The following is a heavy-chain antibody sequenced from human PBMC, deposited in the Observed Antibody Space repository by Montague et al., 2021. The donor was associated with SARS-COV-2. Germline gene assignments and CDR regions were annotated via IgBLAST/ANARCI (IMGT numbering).Heavy chain of an antibody. CDR3: ARMDILTGYYAYGMDV. Sequence: PALVKPTQTLTLTCTFSGFSLSTSGVGVGWIRQPPGKALEWLAXXXWXXXKRXSPSLKSRLTISKDTSKNQVVLTMTNMDPVDTATYYCARMDILTGYYAYGMDVWGQGTTVTVSS. V-gene: IGHV2-5*02. D-gene: IGHD3-9*01. CDR2: XXWXXXK. CDR1: GFSLSTSGVG. J-gene: IGHJ6*02.